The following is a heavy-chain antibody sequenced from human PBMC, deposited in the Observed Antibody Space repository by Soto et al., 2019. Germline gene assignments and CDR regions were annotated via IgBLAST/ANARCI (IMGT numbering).Heavy chain of an antibody. CDR3: ARAGVGATTRYFDL. Sequence: QVQLVESGGGLVKPGGSLRLSCAASGFTFSDYYMTWIRQAPGKGLEWVSYISTSSSYTNYAESVKGRFTISRDNAKNSLHLQMNSLRAEDTAVYYCARAGVGATTRYFDLWGRGTLVTVSS. CDR1: GFTFSDYY. D-gene: IGHD1-26*01. J-gene: IGHJ2*01. V-gene: IGHV3-11*05. CDR2: ISTSSSYT.